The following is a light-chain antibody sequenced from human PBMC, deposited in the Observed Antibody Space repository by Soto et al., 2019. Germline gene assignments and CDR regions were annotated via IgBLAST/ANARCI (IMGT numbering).Light chain of an antibody. CDR3: QQRSNWPPIT. CDR2: DAS. CDR1: QSVSSY. J-gene: IGKJ5*01. V-gene: IGKV3-11*01. Sequence: EIVLTQSPATLSLSPWERATLSCRASQSVSSYLAWYQQKPGQAPRLLIYDASNRATGIPARFSGSGSGTDFTLTISSLEPEDFAVYYWQQRSNWPPITFGQGTRLEIK.